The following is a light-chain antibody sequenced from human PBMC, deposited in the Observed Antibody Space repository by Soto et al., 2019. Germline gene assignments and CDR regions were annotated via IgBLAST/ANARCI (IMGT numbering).Light chain of an antibody. CDR3: MQSTYWPPYT. CDR1: QSLLHNNGGTF. J-gene: IGKJ2*01. V-gene: IGKV2-30*02. CDR2: RVS. Sequence: DVVMAQSPLSLPVTLGQPASISCRSSQSLLHNNGGTFLHWFHQRPGQSPRRLIYRVSNRDSGVPVRFSGSGSGTNFTLKISRVEAEDVGVYYCMQSTYWPPYTFGQGTRLEIK.